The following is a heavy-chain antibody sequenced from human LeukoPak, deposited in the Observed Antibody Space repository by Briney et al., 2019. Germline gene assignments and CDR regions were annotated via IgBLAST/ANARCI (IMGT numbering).Heavy chain of an antibody. D-gene: IGHD3-10*01. CDR2: IYHSGST. V-gene: IGHV4-38-2*01. J-gene: IGHJ4*02. Sequence: SETLSLTCAVSGYSISSGYYWGWIRQPPGKGLEWIGGIYHSGSTYYNPSLKSRVTISVDTSKNQFSLKLSSVTAADTAVYYCAAGIWFGDRAFDYWGQGTLVTVSS. CDR1: GYSISSGYY. CDR3: AAGIWFGDRAFDY.